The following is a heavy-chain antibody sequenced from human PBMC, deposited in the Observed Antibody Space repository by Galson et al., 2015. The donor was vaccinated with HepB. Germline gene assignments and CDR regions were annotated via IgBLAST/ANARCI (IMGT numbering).Heavy chain of an antibody. CDR3: ARDLIGYIDF. J-gene: IGHJ4*02. Sequence: SVKVSCKASGYIFTNYYMHWVRQAPGQGLEWMGIINPSGGSRTYAQKFQGRVTTTRDTSTSTVYMYLSSLRSEDTAVYYCARDLIGYIDFWGQGTPVTVSS. CDR1: GYIFTNYY. V-gene: IGHV1-46*01. CDR2: INPSGGSR. D-gene: IGHD2-15*01.